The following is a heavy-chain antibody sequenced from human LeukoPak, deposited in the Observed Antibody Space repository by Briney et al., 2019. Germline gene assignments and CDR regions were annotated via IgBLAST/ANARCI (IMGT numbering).Heavy chain of an antibody. Sequence: GGSLRLSCAASGFIFSSYSMSWVRQAPGKGLEWVSAISGSGGSTYYADSVKGRFTISRDNSKNTLYLQMNSLRAEDTAVYYCAKSPSYSSGWYDYWGQGTLVTVSS. CDR2: ISGSGGST. V-gene: IGHV3-23*01. J-gene: IGHJ4*02. D-gene: IGHD6-19*01. CDR1: GFIFSSYS. CDR3: AKSPSYSSGWYDY.